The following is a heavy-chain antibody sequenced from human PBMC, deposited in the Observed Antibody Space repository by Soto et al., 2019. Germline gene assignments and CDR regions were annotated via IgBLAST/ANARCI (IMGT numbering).Heavy chain of an antibody. J-gene: IGHJ5*02. CDR2: INSSGST. CDR1: GGSFGSSAYY. Sequence: PSETLSLTCTVSGGSFGSSAYYWFWIRRAPGKGLEWIGSINSSGSTFSNPSLKSRVTLSVDTSKNQFSLKLTSVTAADTALYYCSRRAPEGFDPWGQGTLVTVSS. CDR3: SRRAPEGFDP. V-gene: IGHV4-39*01.